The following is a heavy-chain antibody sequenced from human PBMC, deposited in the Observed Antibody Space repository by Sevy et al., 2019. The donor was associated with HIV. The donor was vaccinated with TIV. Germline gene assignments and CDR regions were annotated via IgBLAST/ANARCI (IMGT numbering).Heavy chain of an antibody. J-gene: IGHJ4*02. Sequence: GESLKISCKGSGYSFTSHWLGWVRHMPGKGLEWMGIIYPDDSDTKYSPSFQGQVTFSADKSISTAYLQWSSLKASDTAMYYCATSRSGYFDSTGYYIHWGQGTLVTVSS. CDR2: IYPDDSDT. V-gene: IGHV5-51*01. D-gene: IGHD3-22*01. CDR3: ATSRSGYFDSTGYYIH. CDR1: GYSFTSHW.